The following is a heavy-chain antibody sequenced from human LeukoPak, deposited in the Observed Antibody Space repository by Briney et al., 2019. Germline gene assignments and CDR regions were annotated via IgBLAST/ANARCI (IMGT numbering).Heavy chain of an antibody. D-gene: IGHD3-22*01. Sequence: GESLKISCKGSGYSFTSYWIGWVRQMPGKGLEWMGIIYPGDSDTRYSPSFQGQVTISADKSISTAYLQWSSLKASDTAMYYCARQLPYYDSSGYAFDIWGQGTMVTVSS. CDR2: IYPGDSDT. CDR3: ARQLPYYDSSGYAFDI. J-gene: IGHJ3*02. V-gene: IGHV5-51*01. CDR1: GYSFTSYW.